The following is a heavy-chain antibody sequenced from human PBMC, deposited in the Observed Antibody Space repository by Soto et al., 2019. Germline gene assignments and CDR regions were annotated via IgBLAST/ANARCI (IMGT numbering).Heavy chain of an antibody. CDR3: AKRGQWLVRAPYYYYGMDV. V-gene: IGHV3-23*01. J-gene: IGHJ6*02. D-gene: IGHD6-19*01. Sequence: EVQLLESGGGLVQPGGSLRLSCAASGFTFSSYAMSWVRQAPGKGLEWVSAISGSGGSTYYADSVKGRFTISRDNSKNTLYLQINSLRAEDTAVYYCAKRGQWLVRAPYYYYGMDVWGQGTTVTVSS. CDR1: GFTFSSYA. CDR2: ISGSGGST.